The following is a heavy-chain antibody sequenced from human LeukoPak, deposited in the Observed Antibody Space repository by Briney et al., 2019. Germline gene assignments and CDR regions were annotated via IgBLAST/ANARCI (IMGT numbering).Heavy chain of an antibody. CDR2: IYYSGST. CDR1: GGSISSSSYY. Sequence: SETLSLTCTASGGSISSSSYYWGWIRQPPGKGLEWIGSIYYSGSTYYNPSLKSRVTISVDTSKNQFSLKLSSVTAADTAVYYCVRGYYDSSGYYMVYWGQGTLVTVSS. J-gene: IGHJ4*02. D-gene: IGHD3-22*01. CDR3: VRGYYDSSGYYMVY. V-gene: IGHV4-39*01.